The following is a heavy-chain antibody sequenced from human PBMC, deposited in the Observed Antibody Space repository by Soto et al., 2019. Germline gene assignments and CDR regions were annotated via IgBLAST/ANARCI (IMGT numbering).Heavy chain of an antibody. Sequence: SLRLSCVGSGFTLSNFGMHWVRQAPGKGLEWVAGISYDGRSESYVDSVRGRFTLSRDNSKNKLSLQMISLRPEDTGVFFYAKDLXXXMXXXPPRGLDVWGQGPTVTVSS. CDR3: AKDLXXXMXXXPPRGLDV. V-gene: IGHV3-30*18. CDR2: ISYDGRSE. CDR1: GFTLSNFG. J-gene: IGHJ6*02.